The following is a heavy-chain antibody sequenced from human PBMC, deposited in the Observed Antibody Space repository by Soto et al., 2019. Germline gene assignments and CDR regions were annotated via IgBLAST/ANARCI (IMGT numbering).Heavy chain of an antibody. J-gene: IGHJ1*01. CDR3: AKNDYGDYVGYFQH. Sequence: EVPLVESGGGLVQPGGSLRLSCAASGFTFSSYSMNWVRQAPGKGLEWVSYISSSSSTIYYADSVKGRFTISRDNAKNSLYLQMNSLRAEDTAVYYCAKNDYGDYVGYFQHWGQGTLVTVSS. D-gene: IGHD4-17*01. CDR1: GFTFSSYS. CDR2: ISSSSSTI. V-gene: IGHV3-48*01.